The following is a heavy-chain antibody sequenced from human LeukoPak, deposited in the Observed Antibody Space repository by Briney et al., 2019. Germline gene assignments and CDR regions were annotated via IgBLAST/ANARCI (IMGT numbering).Heavy chain of an antibody. CDR1: VGSVSGYY. D-gene: IGHD2-2*01. V-gene: IGHV4-34*01. J-gene: IGHJ3*02. CDR3: ARQPLNCTSTNCYAFDI. Sequence: SETLSLTCAVYVGSVSGYYWSWIRQPPGKGLEWIGEINDSGSTNYNPSLRSRVTMSVDTSKNQFSLNLSSVTVADTAVYYCARQPLNCTSTNCYAFDIWGQGTMVTVSS. CDR2: INDSGST.